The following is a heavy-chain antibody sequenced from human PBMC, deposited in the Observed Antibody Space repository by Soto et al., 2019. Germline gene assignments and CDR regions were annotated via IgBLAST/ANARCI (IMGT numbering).Heavy chain of an antibody. D-gene: IGHD3-9*01. V-gene: IGHV4-39*01. CDR3: VTLIRHPVIIPGYFNYYYSMDV. CDR1: GGSIRSSTYY. J-gene: IGHJ6*03. Sequence: SETLSLTCTVSGGSIRSSTYYWGWIRQPPGKGLEWIGNIYYSGDTNYNPSLKSRVTISVDTSKNQFSLKLSSVTAADTAVYYCVTLIRHPVIIPGYFNYYYSMDVWGKGTTVTVSS. CDR2: IYYSGDT.